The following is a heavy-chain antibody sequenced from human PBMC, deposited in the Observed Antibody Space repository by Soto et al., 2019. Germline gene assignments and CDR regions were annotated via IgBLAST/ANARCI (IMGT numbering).Heavy chain of an antibody. Sequence: SETLSLTCTVSGGSISSGDYYWTWIRQSPGKGLELIGYIYHSGGTYHNPSLKSRATISVDTSKNQLSLRLTSVTAAATAVYFCARAARDSSAGYYFDYWGQGTLVTVSS. CDR1: GGSISSGDYY. D-gene: IGHD6-25*01. V-gene: IGHV4-30-4*01. CDR2: IYHSGGT. J-gene: IGHJ4*02. CDR3: ARAARDSSAGYYFDY.